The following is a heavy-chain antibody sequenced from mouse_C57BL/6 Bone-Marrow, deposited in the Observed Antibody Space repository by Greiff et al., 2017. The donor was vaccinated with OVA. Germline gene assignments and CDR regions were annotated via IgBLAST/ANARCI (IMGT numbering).Heavy chain of an antibody. J-gene: IGHJ4*01. Sequence: QVQLQQSGAELVRPGASVKLSCKASGYTFTDYYINWVKQRPGQGLEWIARIYPGSGNTYYNEKFKGKATLTAEKSSSTAYMQLSSLTSEDSAVYFCARRLITTVVATNAMDYWGQGTSVTVSS. CDR3: ARRLITTVVATNAMDY. V-gene: IGHV1-76*01. D-gene: IGHD1-1*01. CDR2: IYPGSGNT. CDR1: GYTFTDYY.